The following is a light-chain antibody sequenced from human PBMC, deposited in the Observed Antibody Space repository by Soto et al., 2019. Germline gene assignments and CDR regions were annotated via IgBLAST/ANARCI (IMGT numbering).Light chain of an antibody. V-gene: IGKV3-20*01. Sequence: EVVMTQSPATLSVSPVEIATLSFRASESVSRNLAWYQQKPGQAPRLLIYDASSRATDIPDRFSGSGSGTDFTLTISRLEPEDFGVYYCQQYGSSPITFGQGTRLEIK. J-gene: IGKJ5*01. CDR3: QQYGSSPIT. CDR1: ESVSRN. CDR2: DAS.